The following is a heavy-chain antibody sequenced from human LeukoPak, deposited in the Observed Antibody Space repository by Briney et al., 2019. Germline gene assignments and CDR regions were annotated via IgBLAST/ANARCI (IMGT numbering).Heavy chain of an antibody. J-gene: IGHJ4*02. CDR1: GFTFRSYA. CDR2: ISGSGRNT. CDR3: AKPYSGWTSFDY. Sequence: GGSLRLSCAASGFTFRSYAMSWFRQAPGKGLEWVSAISGSGRNTYYADSVKGRFTISRDDSKNTLYLQMNSLRVEDTAVYYCAKPYSGWTSFDYWGQGTLVTVSS. V-gene: IGHV3-23*01. D-gene: IGHD6-19*01.